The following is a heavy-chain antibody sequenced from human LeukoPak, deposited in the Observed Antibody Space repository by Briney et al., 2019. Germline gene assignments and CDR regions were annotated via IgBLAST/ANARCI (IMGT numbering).Heavy chain of an antibody. V-gene: IGHV3-23*01. CDR3: AKARIAAAGTGAFDV. CDR2: FSATDGSA. J-gene: IGHJ3*01. Sequence: GGSLRLSCAASGFTVSSYGMTWVRQAPEKGLEWVSAFSATDGSAQYAESVRGRFTISRDNSKNSLYLQMNSLRDEDTAVYFCAKARIAAAGTGAFDVWGQGTMVTVSS. D-gene: IGHD6-13*01. CDR1: GFTVSSYG.